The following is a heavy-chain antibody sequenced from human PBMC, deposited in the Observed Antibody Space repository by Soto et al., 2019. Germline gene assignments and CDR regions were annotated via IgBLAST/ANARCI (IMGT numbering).Heavy chain of an antibody. J-gene: IGHJ6*03. D-gene: IGHD3-10*01. CDR2: INSSGGST. Sequence: QVQLVQSGAEVKKPGASVKVSCKASGYTFTSYYMHWVRQAPGQGLEWMGIINSSGGSTSYAQKFQGRVTMTRDTSTSTVYMELSSLRSEDTAVYYCASGYYGSGKGYYYMDVWGKGTTVTVSS. CDR1: GYTFTSYY. V-gene: IGHV1-46*03. CDR3: ASGYYGSGKGYYYMDV.